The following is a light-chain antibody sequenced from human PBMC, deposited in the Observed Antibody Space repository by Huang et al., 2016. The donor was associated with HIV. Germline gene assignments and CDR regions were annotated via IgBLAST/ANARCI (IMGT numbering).Light chain of an antibody. CDR2: GAS. CDR1: QSVSSN. J-gene: IGKJ2*01. CDR3: QQYNNWPT. V-gene: IGKV3-15*01. Sequence: EMVMTQSPVTLSVSPGERATLSCRASQSVSSNLAWYQQKPGQAPRLLSYGASTRATGIPARCSGSGSGTEFTLTIGSLQSEDFAVYYCQQYNNWPTFGQGTKLESK.